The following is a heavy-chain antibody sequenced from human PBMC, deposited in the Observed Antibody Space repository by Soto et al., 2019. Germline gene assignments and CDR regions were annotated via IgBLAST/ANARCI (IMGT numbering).Heavy chain of an antibody. V-gene: IGHV3-74*01. D-gene: IGHD3-10*01. Sequence: GGSLRLSCAPSGFTFSSYWMHWVRQAPGKGLVWVSRINSDGSSTSYADSVKGRFTISRDNAKNTLYLQMNSLRAEDTAVYYCAGHPDGFGELLHRTTDYNMDVWGKGTTVTVSS. J-gene: IGHJ6*03. CDR1: GFTFSSYW. CDR3: AGHPDGFGELLHRTTDYNMDV. CDR2: INSDGSST.